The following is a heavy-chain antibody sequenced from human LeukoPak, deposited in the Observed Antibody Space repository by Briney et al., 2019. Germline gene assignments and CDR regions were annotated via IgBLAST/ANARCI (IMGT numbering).Heavy chain of an antibody. V-gene: IGHV1-69*13. CDR3: ARASVRMVRGVIIDYYYYMDV. CDR1: GGTFSSYA. D-gene: IGHD3-10*01. J-gene: IGHJ6*03. CDR2: IIPIFGTA. Sequence: ASVKVSCKASGGTFSSYAISWVRQAPGQGLEWMGGIIPIFGTANYAQKFQGRVTITADESTSTAYMELSSLRSEDTAVYYCARASVRMVRGVIIDYYYYMDVWGKGTTVTISS.